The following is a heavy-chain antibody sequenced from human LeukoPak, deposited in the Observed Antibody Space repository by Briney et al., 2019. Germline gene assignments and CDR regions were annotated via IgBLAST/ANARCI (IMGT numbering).Heavy chain of an antibody. CDR1: GFTVSSNY. CDR2: IYSGGST. V-gene: IGHV3-53*01. D-gene: IGHD1-7*01. J-gene: IGHJ6*03. Sequence: PGGSLRLSCAASGFTVSSNYMSWVRQAPGKGLEWVSVIYSGGSTYYADSVKGRFTISRDNSKNTLYLQMNSLRAEDTAVYYCARVGLELGYYYYMDVWGKGTTVTVSS. CDR3: ARVGLELGYYYYMDV.